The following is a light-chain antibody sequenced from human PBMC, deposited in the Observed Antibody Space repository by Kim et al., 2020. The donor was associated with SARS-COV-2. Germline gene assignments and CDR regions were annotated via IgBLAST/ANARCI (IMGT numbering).Light chain of an antibody. CDR3: SSYAGSNNV. Sequence: QSALTQPPSASGSPGQSVTISCTGTSSDVGGYNYVSWYQQHPGKAPKLMIYEVSKRPSGVPDRFSGSKSGNTASLTVSGLQAEDEADYYCSSYAGSNNVFGAGTQVTVL. CDR1: SSDVGGYNY. V-gene: IGLV2-8*01. J-gene: IGLJ2*01. CDR2: EVS.